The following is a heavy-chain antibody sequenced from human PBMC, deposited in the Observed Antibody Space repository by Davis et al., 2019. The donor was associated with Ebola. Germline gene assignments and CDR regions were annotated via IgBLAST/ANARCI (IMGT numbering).Heavy chain of an antibody. CDR1: GYTFTKCG. V-gene: IGHV1-18*01. CDR2: ISTYNGKT. J-gene: IGHJ4*02. CDR3: ARGRNFDY. Sequence: AASVKVSCKVSGYTFTKCGISWIRQAPGQGLEWVGWISTYNGKTNYAQKLQDRVTMTTDTATNTAYVELRSLTSDDTAMYYCARGRNFDYWGQGTLVTVSS.